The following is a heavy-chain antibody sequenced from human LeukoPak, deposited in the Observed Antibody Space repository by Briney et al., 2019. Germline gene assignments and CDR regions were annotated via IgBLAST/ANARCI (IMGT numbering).Heavy chain of an antibody. J-gene: IGHJ5*02. CDR3: ARIPIVVVPAAQGDNWFDP. CDR2: INPNSGGT. CDR1: GYTFTGYY. Sequence: ASVKVSCKASGYTFTGYYMHWVRQAPGQGLEWMGWINPNSGGTNYAQKFQGRVTMTRDTSISTAYMELSRLRSDDTAVDYCARIPIVVVPAAQGDNWFDPWGQGTLVTVS. V-gene: IGHV1-2*02. D-gene: IGHD2-2*01.